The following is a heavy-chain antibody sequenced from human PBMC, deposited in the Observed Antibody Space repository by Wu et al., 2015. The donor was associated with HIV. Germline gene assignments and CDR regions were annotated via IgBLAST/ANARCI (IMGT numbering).Heavy chain of an antibody. CDR2: IIPIFGTA. J-gene: IGHJ4*02. Sequence: QVQLVQSGTEVKRPGSSVTISCKLSGGNFQSYACTWVRQAPGQGLEWMGGIIPIFGTATYAQRFQGRATITSDESTSTAYMELTSLRFEDTAVYYCARGFSSTWYDHFDLWGQGTLVTVSS. CDR3: ARGFSSTWYDHFDL. CDR1: GGNFQSYA. V-gene: IGHV1-69*05. D-gene: IGHD6-13*01.